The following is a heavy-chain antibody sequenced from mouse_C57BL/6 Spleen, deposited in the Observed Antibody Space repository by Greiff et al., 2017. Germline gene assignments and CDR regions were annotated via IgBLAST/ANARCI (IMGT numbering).Heavy chain of an antibody. CDR2: IDPEDGDT. V-gene: IGHV14-1*01. CDR3: TSLGDSSGFYYAMDY. Sequence: EVQLQQSGAELVRPGASVKLSCTASGFNIKDYYMHWVKQRPEQGLEWIGRIDPEDGDTEYAPKFQGKATMTADTSSNTAYLQLSSLTSEDTAVYYCTSLGDSSGFYYAMDYWGQGTSVTVSS. CDR1: GFNIKDYY. D-gene: IGHD3-2*02. J-gene: IGHJ4*01.